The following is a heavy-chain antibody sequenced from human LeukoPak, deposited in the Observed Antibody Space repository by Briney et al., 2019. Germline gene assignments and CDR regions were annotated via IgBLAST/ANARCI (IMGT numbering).Heavy chain of an antibody. CDR3: ARKGPPGGYFDY. J-gene: IGHJ4*02. D-gene: IGHD2-15*01. CDR1: GGSISSHY. Sequence: SETLSLTCTVSGGSISSHYWSWIRQPPGKGLEWIGYVSYSGSTNYNPSLKSPVTISVDTSKSQFSLKLSTVTAADTAVYYCARKGPPGGYFDYWGQGTLVTVSS. CDR2: VSYSGST. V-gene: IGHV4-59*11.